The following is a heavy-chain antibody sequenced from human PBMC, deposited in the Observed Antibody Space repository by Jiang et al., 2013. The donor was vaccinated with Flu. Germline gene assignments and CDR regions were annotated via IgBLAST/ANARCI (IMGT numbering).Heavy chain of an antibody. CDR3: ALQPIFGVDG. CDR1: GFTFSTYA. CDR2: ISSSSTTI. J-gene: IGHJ6*02. V-gene: IGHV3-48*01. Sequence: QLLESGGGLVQLGGSLRLSCVASGFTFSTYALNWVRQAPGKGLEWVSYISSSSTTIFYADSVKGRFTISRDNARNSLHLQMNSLRAEDTAVYYCALQPIFGVDGWGQGTTVTVSS. D-gene: IGHD4-11*01.